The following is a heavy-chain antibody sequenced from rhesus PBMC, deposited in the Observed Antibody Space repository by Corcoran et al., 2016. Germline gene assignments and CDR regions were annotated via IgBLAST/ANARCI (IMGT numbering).Heavy chain of an antibody. CDR1: GGSISSSNW. D-gene: IGHD1-26*01. J-gene: IGHJ4*01. CDR2: VYGSSGST. V-gene: IGHV4-93*02. Sequence: QVQLQESGPAVVKPSETLSLTCAVSGGSISSSNWWTWIRQSPGKGLEWIGGVYGSSGSTEYNPSIKSRVTISKDTSKIQFSLKLSSVTAADTAVYYCARQDWNYRFDYWGQGVLVTVSS. CDR3: ARQDWNYRFDY.